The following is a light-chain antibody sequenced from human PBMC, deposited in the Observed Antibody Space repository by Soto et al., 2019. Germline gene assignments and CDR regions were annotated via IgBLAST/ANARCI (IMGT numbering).Light chain of an antibody. V-gene: IGKV1-5*03. CDR1: QSMNTW. J-gene: IGKJ1*01. CDR2: KAS. Sequence: DVQESQSRCTPYPSVKDRGTITCRASQSMNTWLAWYQQKPGKAPKLLIYKASTLESGVPSRFSGSGSGTEFTLTISSLQPDDFAIYYCQQYLTYWTFGQGTKVDI. CDR3: QQYLTYWT.